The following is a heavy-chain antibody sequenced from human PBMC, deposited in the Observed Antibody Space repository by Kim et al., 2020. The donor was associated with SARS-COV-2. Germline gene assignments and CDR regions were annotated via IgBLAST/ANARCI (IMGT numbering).Heavy chain of an antibody. V-gene: IGHV6-1*01. Sequence: YARSMKGRTTLNPETSKNQFSLQLNSVTPEDTAVYYCARDRQRAGTGVDYWGQGTLVTVSS. J-gene: IGHJ4*02. CDR3: ARDRQRAGTGVDY. D-gene: IGHD6-19*01.